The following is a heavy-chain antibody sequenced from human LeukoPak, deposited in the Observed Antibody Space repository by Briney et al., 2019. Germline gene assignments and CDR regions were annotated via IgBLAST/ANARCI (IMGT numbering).Heavy chain of an antibody. CDR1: GGSISSGYYY. D-gene: IGHD4-17*01. V-gene: IGHV4-30-2*01. CDR2: IYHSGST. CDR3: ASSIRYYFDY. Sequence: SQTLSLTCTVSGGSISSGYYYLSWIRQPPGKGLEWIGYIYHSGSTSYYPSLKSRVTISLDKSKNQFSLKLSSVTAADTAVYYCASSIRYYFDYWGQGTLVTVSS. J-gene: IGHJ4*02.